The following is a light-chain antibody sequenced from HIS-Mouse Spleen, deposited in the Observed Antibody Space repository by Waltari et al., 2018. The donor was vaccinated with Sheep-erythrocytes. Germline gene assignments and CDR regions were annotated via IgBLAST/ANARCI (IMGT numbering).Light chain of an antibody. CDR2: DDS. J-gene: IGLJ2*01. CDR3: QVWDSSSDPVV. CDR1: NIGSKS. Sequence: SYVLTQPPSVSVAPGQTARITCGGNNIGSKSVHWYQQKPGQAPVLVDYDDSDRPSGIPERFSGSNSGNTATLTISRVEAGDEADYYCQVWDSSSDPVVFGGGTKLTVL. V-gene: IGLV3-21*02.